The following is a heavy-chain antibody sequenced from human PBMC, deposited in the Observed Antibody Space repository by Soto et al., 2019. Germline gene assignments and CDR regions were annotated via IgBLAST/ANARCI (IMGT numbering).Heavy chain of an antibody. D-gene: IGHD3-9*01. CDR3: ARDKIERYFDWGIDY. J-gene: IGHJ4*02. Sequence: ASVKVSCKASGYTFTSYGISWVRQAPGQGLEWMGWISAYNGNTNYAQKLQGRVTMTTDTSTSTAYMELRSLRSDDTAVYYCARDKIERYFDWGIDYRGQGTLVTVSS. CDR2: ISAYNGNT. V-gene: IGHV1-18*01. CDR1: GYTFTSYG.